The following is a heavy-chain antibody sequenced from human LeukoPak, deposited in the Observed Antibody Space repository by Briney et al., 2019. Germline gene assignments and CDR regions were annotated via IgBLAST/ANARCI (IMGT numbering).Heavy chain of an antibody. D-gene: IGHD3-22*01. Sequence: SETLSLTCTVSGGSISSYYWSWIRQPPGKGLEGIGYIYYSGSTNYNPSLKSRVTISVDTSKNQFSLKLSSVTAADTAVYYCAREQGIYYYDSSGFDYWGQGTLVTASS. CDR1: GGSISSYY. CDR3: AREQGIYYYDSSGFDY. CDR2: IYYSGST. J-gene: IGHJ4*02. V-gene: IGHV4-59*01.